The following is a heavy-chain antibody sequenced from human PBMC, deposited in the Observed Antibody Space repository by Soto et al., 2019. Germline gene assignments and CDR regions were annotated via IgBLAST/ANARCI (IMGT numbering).Heavy chain of an antibody. CDR2: ISGSGGST. J-gene: IGHJ1*01. CDR1: GFTFNSNG. V-gene: IGHV3-23*01. Sequence: EVHLLESGGGLVQPGGSLRLSCAASGFTFNSNGMSWVRQAPGMGLEWVSTISGSGGSTYYADSVKGRVTISRDNSKNTLYLQMNSLGVEDTAVYYCAEDPEYFQHWGHGTLVTVSS. CDR3: AEDPEYFQH.